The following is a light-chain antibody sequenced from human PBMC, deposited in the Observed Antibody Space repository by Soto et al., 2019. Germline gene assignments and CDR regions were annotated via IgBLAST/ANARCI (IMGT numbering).Light chain of an antibody. CDR2: DAS. Sequence: EIVLTQSPATLSLCPVERATLSIRASQSVSSYLAWYQQKPGQAPRLLIYDASNRATGIPARFSGSGSGTDFTLTISSLEPEDFAVYYCQQRSNWWTFGQGTKVDIK. CDR1: QSVSSY. V-gene: IGKV3-11*01. J-gene: IGKJ1*01. CDR3: QQRSNWWT.